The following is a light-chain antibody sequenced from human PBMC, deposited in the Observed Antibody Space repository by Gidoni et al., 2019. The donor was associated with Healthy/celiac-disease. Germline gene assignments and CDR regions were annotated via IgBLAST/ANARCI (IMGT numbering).Light chain of an antibody. Sequence: DIQMPQSPSSLSASVGDRVTITCQASQDISNYLNLYQQKPGKAPKLLIYDASNFETGVPSRFSGSLSGTDFTFTISSLQPEDIATYYCQHYDNLPPLTFGGGTKVEIK. CDR3: QHYDNLPPLT. CDR2: DAS. J-gene: IGKJ4*01. CDR1: QDISNY. V-gene: IGKV1-33*01.